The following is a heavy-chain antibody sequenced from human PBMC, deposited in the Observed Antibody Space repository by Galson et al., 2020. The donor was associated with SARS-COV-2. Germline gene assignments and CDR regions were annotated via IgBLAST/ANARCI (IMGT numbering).Heavy chain of an antibody. V-gene: IGHV5-51*01. J-gene: IGHJ4*02. D-gene: IGHD1-26*01. CDR3: ARGGSYSDPFFDF. CDR2: IYPIDSNT. Sequence: ESLKISCKASGYNFPMYWIAWVRQMPGKGLEWMGIIYPIDSNTRYSQSFQGQVTISADTSISTAYLQWSSLQASDTAVYYCARGGSYSDPFFDFWGQGTLVTVSS. CDR1: GYNFPMYW.